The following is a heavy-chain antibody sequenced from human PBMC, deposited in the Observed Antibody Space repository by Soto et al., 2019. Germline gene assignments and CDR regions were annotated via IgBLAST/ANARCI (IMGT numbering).Heavy chain of an antibody. Sequence: QVQLQESGPGLVKPSETLSLTCTVSGGSISSYYWSWIRQPPGKGLEWIGYSYYSGSTNYNPSLKSRVTISVDTSKNQCSLKLSSVTAADEAVYYCARVDYDVWSGYYSRGLNNWFDPWGQGTLVTVSS. CDR3: ARVDYDVWSGYYSRGLNNWFDP. V-gene: IGHV4-59*01. CDR2: SYYSGST. J-gene: IGHJ5*02. D-gene: IGHD3-3*01. CDR1: GGSISSYY.